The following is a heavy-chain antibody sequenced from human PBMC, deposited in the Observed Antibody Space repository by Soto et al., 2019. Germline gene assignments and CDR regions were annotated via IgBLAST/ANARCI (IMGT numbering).Heavy chain of an antibody. J-gene: IGHJ4*02. V-gene: IGHV4-59*01. CDR3: ARVSAAGTYFDY. CDR1: GGSISSYY. D-gene: IGHD6-13*01. CDR2: IYYSGST. Sequence: PSETLSLTCTVSGGSISSYYWSWIRQPPGKGLEWIGYIYYSGSTNYNPSLKSRVTISVDTSKNQFSLKPSSVTAADTAVYYCARVSAAGTYFDYWGQGTLVTVSS.